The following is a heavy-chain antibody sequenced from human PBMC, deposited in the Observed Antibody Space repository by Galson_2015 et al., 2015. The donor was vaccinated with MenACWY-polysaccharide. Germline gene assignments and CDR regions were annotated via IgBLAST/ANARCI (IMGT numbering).Heavy chain of an antibody. CDR1: GFTFSSYS. Sequence: SLRLSCAVSGFTFSSYSMNWVRQAPGKGLEWLSHISSSSGTVYYADSVRGRFTISRDNAKNSLYLQMNRLRDEDTAIHYCARRGLYSSSSGGLDHWGQGTLVTVSS. CDR2: ISSSSGTV. V-gene: IGHV3-48*02. J-gene: IGHJ5*02. D-gene: IGHD6-6*01. CDR3: ARRGLYSSSSGGLDH.